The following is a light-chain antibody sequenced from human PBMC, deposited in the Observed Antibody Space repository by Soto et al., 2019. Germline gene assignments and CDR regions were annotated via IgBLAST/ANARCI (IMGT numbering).Light chain of an antibody. CDR1: QSVRSSH. J-gene: IGKJ1*01. CDR3: QQSYSTPWT. Sequence: EIVLTQSPGTLSLSPGDRATFSCRASQSVRSSHLAWYQHKPGQAPRLLIYGASSGATGTPDRFSGSGSGTDFTLTISSLQPEDFATYYCQQSYSTPWTFGQGTKVDIK. V-gene: IGKV3-20*01. CDR2: GAS.